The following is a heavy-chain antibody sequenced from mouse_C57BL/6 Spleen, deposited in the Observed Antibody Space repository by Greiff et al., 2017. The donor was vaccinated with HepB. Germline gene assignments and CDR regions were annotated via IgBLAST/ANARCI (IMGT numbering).Heavy chain of an antibody. CDR1: GFTFSDFY. D-gene: IGHD2-4*01. CDR2: SRNKANDYTT. V-gene: IGHV7-1*01. Sequence: LVESGGGLVQSGRSLRLSCATSGFTFSDFYMEWVRQAPGKGLEWIAASRNKANDYTTEYSASVKGRFIVSRDTSQSILYLQMNALRAEDTAIYYCAREIYYDYWGQGTLVTVSA. J-gene: IGHJ3*01. CDR3: AREIYYDY.